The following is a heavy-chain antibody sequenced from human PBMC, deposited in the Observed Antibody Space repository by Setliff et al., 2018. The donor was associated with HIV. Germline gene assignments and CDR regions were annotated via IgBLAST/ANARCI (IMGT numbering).Heavy chain of an antibody. Sequence: GGSLSLSCAASGFTFSNYVMSWVRPTPVKGLEWVSVISSSGGRTYHADSVKGRFTISRGDSKNTLYLQMSSLSVEDTAVYYCVKVSRGTVVRGVILVGYFDYWGQGTLVTVSS. CDR3: VKVSRGTVVRGVILVGYFDY. J-gene: IGHJ4*02. CDR2: ISSSGGRT. V-gene: IGHV3-23*01. D-gene: IGHD3-10*02. CDR1: GFTFSNYV.